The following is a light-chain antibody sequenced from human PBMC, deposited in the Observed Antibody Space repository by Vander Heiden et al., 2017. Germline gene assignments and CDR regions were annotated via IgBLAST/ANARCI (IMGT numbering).Light chain of an antibody. CDR2: AAS. V-gene: IGKV1-8*01. J-gene: IGKJ3*01. Sequence: AIRMTQSPSSFSASTGDRVTITCRASQGISSYLAWYQQKPGKAPKLLIYAASTLQSGVPSRFSGSGSGTDFTLTISCLQSEDFATYYCQQYDSYPHAFGRGTKVDIK. CDR1: QGISSY. CDR3: QQYDSYPHA.